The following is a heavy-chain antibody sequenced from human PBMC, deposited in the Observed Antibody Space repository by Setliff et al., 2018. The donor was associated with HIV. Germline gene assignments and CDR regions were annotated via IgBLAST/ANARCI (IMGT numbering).Heavy chain of an antibody. Sequence: SETLSLTCTVSGGSISSGTYYWTWIRQHPGKGLEWIGYIHHSGSTYYNPSLKSRLTISVDTSKNQFSLKLGSVTAADTAFYYCARAFYYDSSVDYWGQGTLVTVS. J-gene: IGHJ4*02. D-gene: IGHD3-22*01. CDR3: ARAFYYDSSVDY. CDR2: IHHSGST. CDR1: GGSISSGTYY. V-gene: IGHV4-31*03.